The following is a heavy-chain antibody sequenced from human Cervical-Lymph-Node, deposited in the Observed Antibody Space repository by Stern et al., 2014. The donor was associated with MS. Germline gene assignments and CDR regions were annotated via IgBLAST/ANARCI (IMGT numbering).Heavy chain of an antibody. V-gene: IGHV4-59*01. Sequence: QLQLQESGPGLVKPSETLSLTCTVSGGSLRSYYWNWIRQAPGKGLERLGFIYHTGSVNDNPSLSSRVAMSVDTSKNQFSLTVSSVTAADTAVYYCAREGEYCSGSRCYPFLDYWGQGTLVTVSS. D-gene: IGHD2-15*01. J-gene: IGHJ4*02. CDR1: GGSLRSYY. CDR2: IYHTGSV. CDR3: AREGEYCSGSRCYPFLDY.